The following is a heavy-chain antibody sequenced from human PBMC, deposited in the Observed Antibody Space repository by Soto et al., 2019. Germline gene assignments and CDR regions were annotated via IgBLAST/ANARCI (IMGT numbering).Heavy chain of an antibody. CDR3: AKDTLGGGDIAAAGILWDAFDI. CDR1: GFTFDDYA. CDR2: ISWNSGSI. V-gene: IGHV3-9*01. Sequence: GGSLRLSCAASGFTFDDYAMHWVRQAPGKGLEWVSGISWNSGSIGYADSVKGRFTISRDNAKNSLYLQMNSLRAEDTALYYCAKDTLGGGDIAAAGILWDAFDIWGQGTMVTVSS. D-gene: IGHD6-13*01. J-gene: IGHJ3*02.